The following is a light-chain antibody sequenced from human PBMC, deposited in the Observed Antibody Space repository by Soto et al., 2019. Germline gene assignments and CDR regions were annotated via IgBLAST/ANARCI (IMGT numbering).Light chain of an antibody. J-gene: IGLJ1*01. Sequence: QSVLTQPASVSGPLGQSIVISCTGSSSDIGSYDLVSWYQQYPGKAPKVVIFEGTKRPSGVSNRFSGSKSGNTASLTISGLQTEDEADYYCCSYAGSRTYVFGAGTKLT. V-gene: IGLV2-23*01. CDR3: CSYAGSRTYV. CDR2: EGT. CDR1: SSDIGSYDL.